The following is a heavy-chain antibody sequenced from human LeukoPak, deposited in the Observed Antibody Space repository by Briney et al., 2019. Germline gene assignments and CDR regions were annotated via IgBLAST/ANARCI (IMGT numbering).Heavy chain of an antibody. J-gene: IGHJ5*02. CDR3: ARDRAAAGLNNWFDP. CDR2: IIPIFGTA. D-gene: IGHD6-13*01. Sequence: ASVKVSCKASGGTFSSYAISWVRQAPGQGLEWMGGIIPIFGTANYAQKFQGRVTITADESTSTAYMELSSLRSEDTAVYYCARDRAAAGLNNWFDPWGQGTRVTVSS. V-gene: IGHV1-69*13. CDR1: GGTFSSYA.